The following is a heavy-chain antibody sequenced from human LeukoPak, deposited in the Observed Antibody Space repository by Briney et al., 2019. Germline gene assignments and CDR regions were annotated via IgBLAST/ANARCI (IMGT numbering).Heavy chain of an antibody. CDR3: ARGSMGGSGSYYKDHYYGMDV. CDR2: IYTSGST. J-gene: IGHJ6*02. Sequence: SETLSLTCTVSGGSISSYYWSWIRQPAGKGLEWSGRIYTSGSTNYNPSLKSRVTMSVDTSKNQFSLKLSSVTAADTAVYFCARGSMGGSGSYYKDHYYGMDVWGQGTTVTVSS. CDR1: GGSISSYY. D-gene: IGHD3-10*01. V-gene: IGHV4-4*07.